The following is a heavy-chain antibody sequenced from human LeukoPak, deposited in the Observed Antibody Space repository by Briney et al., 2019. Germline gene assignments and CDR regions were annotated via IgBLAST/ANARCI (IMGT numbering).Heavy chain of an antibody. D-gene: IGHD3-9*01. V-gene: IGHV3-13*04. CDR1: GFTFSSYD. J-gene: IGHJ5*02. Sequence: GGSLRLSCAASGFTFSSYDMHWVRQATGKGLEWVSAIGYGGDTHYSGSVKGRFTISRENAKNSLYLQMNSLGAGDTAVYYCARGNILTGYTSWGQETLLTVSS. CDR2: IGYGGDT. CDR3: ARGNILTGYTS.